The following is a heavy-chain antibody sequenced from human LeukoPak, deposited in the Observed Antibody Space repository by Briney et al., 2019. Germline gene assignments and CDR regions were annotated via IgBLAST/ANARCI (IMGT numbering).Heavy chain of an antibody. D-gene: IGHD5-18*01. V-gene: IGHV4-38-2*02. Sequence: SETLSLTCTVSGYSITSGHYWGWIRQPPGKGLEWIGIIYHGGITYYNPSLKSRVTLSVDTSKNQFSLKLSSVTAADTAVYYCARRSSYEDFDYWGQGTLVTVSS. CDR2: IYHGGIT. J-gene: IGHJ4*02. CDR3: ARRSSYEDFDY. CDR1: GYSITSGHY.